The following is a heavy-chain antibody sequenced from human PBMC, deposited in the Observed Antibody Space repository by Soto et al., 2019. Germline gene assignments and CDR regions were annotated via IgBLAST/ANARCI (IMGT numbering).Heavy chain of an antibody. CDR3: ARGSPLARVPGWFDP. CDR1: GGSISSGDYY. V-gene: IGHV4-31*03. CDR2: IYYSGST. Sequence: SETLSLTCTVSGGSISSGDYYWSWIRQHPGKGLEWIGYIYYSGSTYYNPSLKSRVSISKDTSKNQFSLKLSPVTVADTAVYYCARGSPLARVPGWFDPWGQGTLVTVSS. J-gene: IGHJ5*02. D-gene: IGHD3-10*01.